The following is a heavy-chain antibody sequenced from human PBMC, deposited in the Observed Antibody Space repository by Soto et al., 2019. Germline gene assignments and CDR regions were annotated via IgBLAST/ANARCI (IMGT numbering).Heavy chain of an antibody. CDR2: ISWNSGNI. CDR1: GFTLDDYA. J-gene: IGHJ4*02. D-gene: IGHD6-19*01. Sequence: EVQLVESGGGLVQPGRSLRLSCVASGFTLDDYAMHWVRQAPGKGLEWVSGISWNSGNIAYADFVKGLFTISRDTAKTSLYLQMNSLRAEATALYYCAKDGSGWPGSTIDHWGQGTLVTVSS. V-gene: IGHV3-9*01. CDR3: AKDGSGWPGSTIDH.